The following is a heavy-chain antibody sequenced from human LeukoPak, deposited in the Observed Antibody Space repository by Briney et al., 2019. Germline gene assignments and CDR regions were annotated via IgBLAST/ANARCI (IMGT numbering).Heavy chain of an antibody. CDR1: GFTVSSNY. V-gene: IGHV3-53*01. J-gene: IGHJ4*02. Sequence: GGSLRLSCAASGFTVSSNYMSWVRQAPGKGLEWVSVIYSGGSTYYADSVKGRFTISRDDSRNTLYLQMNSLRTEDTAVYYCTSTLGYWGQGALVTVSS. CDR2: IYSGGST. CDR3: TSTLGY.